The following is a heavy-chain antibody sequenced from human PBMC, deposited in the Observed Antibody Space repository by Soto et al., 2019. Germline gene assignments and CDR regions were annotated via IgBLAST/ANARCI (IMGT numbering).Heavy chain of an antibody. CDR1: GFTFSSYG. J-gene: IGHJ4*02. CDR2: ISYDGSNK. Sequence: QVRLVESGGGVVQPGRSLRLSCAASGFTFSSYGMHWVRQAPGKGLEWVAVISYDGSNKYYADSVKGRFTISRDNSQNTLYLQMNSLRAEDTAVYYCAKDKVPVVVTAPLDYWGQGTLVTVSS. CDR3: AKDKVPVVVTAPLDY. D-gene: IGHD2-21*02. V-gene: IGHV3-30*18.